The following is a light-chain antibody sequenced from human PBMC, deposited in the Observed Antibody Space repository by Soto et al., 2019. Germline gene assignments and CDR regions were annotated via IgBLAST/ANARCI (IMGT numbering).Light chain of an antibody. V-gene: IGKV3-15*01. CDR1: HSVSSS. CDR2: GAS. J-gene: IGKJ1*01. Sequence: EVVMTHAPATLSVSPGEIATLSCRASHSVSSSLAWYQQKPGQAPRLLISGASTRAAGIPARFSGSGSGTEFTLTIRRLQSEDFAVYYCQHYTNWPWTLGQGTKVDIK. CDR3: QHYTNWPWT.